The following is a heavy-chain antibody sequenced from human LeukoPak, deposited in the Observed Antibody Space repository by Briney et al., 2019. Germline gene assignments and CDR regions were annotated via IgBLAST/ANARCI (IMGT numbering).Heavy chain of an antibody. CDR3: ARDSAEGGFDY. D-gene: IGHD6-25*01. J-gene: IGHJ4*02. CDR1: GFTFSSYA. Sequence: PGGSLRLSCAASGFTFSSYAMHWVRQAPGKGLEWVTLISHDESNKYYADSVKGRFTISRDNSKNTLYLQMNSLRGDDTAVYYCARDSAEGGFDYWGQGILVSVSS. CDR2: ISHDESNK. V-gene: IGHV3-30-3*01.